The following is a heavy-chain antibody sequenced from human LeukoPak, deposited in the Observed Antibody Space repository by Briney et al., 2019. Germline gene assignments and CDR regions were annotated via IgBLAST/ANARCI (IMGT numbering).Heavy chain of an antibody. CDR3: AREQGSIYYDGSGYYYFDY. CDR2: INPNSGGT. Sequence: ASVKVSCKASGYTFTGYYMHWVRQAPGQGLEWMGRINPNSGGTNYAQKFQGWVTMTRDTSISTAYMELSRLRSDDTAVYYCAREQGSIYYDGSGYYYFDYWGQGTLVTVSS. J-gene: IGHJ4*02. D-gene: IGHD3-22*01. V-gene: IGHV1-2*04. CDR1: GYTFTGYY.